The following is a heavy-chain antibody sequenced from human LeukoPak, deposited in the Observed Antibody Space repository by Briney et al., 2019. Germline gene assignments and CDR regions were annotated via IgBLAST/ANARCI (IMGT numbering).Heavy chain of an antibody. Sequence: GGSLRLSCAASGVTFSNYAMSWVRQAPGKGLEWVSSISGSGDNTYYADSVKGRFTISRDNFKNTLYVQMNSLKAEDTAVYYCTKDLALYTGPYSGSFYSPIDCWGQGTLVTVSS. J-gene: IGHJ4*02. V-gene: IGHV3-23*01. D-gene: IGHD1-26*01. CDR3: TKDLALYTGPYSGSFYSPIDC. CDR2: ISGSGDNT. CDR1: GVTFSNYA.